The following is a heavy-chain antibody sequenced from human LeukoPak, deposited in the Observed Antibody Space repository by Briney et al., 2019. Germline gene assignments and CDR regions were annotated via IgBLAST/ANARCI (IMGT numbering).Heavy chain of an antibody. V-gene: IGHV3-74*03. J-gene: IGHJ4*02. CDR2: INSDGSST. CDR3: TRYVSQSISWYGEFDY. CDR1: GFSFRNHW. D-gene: IGHD6-13*01. Sequence: GGSLRLYCAASGFSFRNHWLHWVRPVPGKGLVWVSRINSDGSSTTYADSVKGRFTISRDNAKNTLYLQMNSPRDEDTAVYDCTRYVSQSISWYGEFDYWGQGTQVTVSS.